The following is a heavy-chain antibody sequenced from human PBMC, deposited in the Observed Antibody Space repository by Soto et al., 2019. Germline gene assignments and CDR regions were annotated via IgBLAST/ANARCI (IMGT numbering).Heavy chain of an antibody. D-gene: IGHD5-12*01. CDR2: NYHSGTT. CDR1: GVTISTYY. J-gene: IGHJ4*02. Sequence: PSEPLSLTCAVSGVTISTYYWSWIRQPPGKGLEWIGYNYHSGTTNYNPSLKSRVTISAVTSKNQFSLRLTSVTAGDTTIYYCVREAYIGYGHAIDHWGQGILVTVS. CDR3: VREAYIGYGHAIDH. V-gene: IGHV4-59*01.